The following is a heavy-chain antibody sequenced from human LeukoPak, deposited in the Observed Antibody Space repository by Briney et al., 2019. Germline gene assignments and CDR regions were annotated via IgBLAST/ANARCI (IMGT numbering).Heavy chain of an antibody. V-gene: IGHV3-7*03. CDR2: IKQDGSEK. J-gene: IGHJ6*02. CDR3: ASQYYYAMDV. Sequence: GESLRLSCSASGFTFSSFWMSWVRQAPGKGLEWVANIKQDGSEKYYVDSVKGRFTISRDNAKNSLYLQMNSLRAEDTAVYYCASQYYYAMDVWGQGTTVTVSS. CDR1: GFTFSSFW.